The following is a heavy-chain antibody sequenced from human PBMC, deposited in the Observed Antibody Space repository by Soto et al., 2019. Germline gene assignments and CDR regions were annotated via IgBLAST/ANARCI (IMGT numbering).Heavy chain of an antibody. D-gene: IGHD6-13*01. Sequence: EVQVLESGGGLVQPGGSLRLSCAASGFTISTYGMSWVRQAPGKGLEWVSGISGSGSDTYYAASVKGRFTISRDNSKNTLYLQRNNLRVEDTAVYYCAKEAEAGNRCFDPWGQGTLVTVSS. J-gene: IGHJ5*02. CDR1: GFTISTYG. V-gene: IGHV3-23*01. CDR3: AKEAEAGNRCFDP. CDR2: ISGSGSDT.